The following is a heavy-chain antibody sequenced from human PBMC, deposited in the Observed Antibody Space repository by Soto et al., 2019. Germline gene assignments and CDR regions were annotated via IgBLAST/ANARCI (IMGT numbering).Heavy chain of an antibody. V-gene: IGHV4-34*02. CDR2: INHTGGT. D-gene: IGHD3-3*01. Sequence: QVHLQQWGAGLLKPSETLSLTCAVYGGSVNGYYWNWIRQPPGKGLEWIGEINHTGGTHYNPSLKGRVTMYVDTSKNQFSLRLSSVTAADTAIYYCATRITVFGLLIPPFDPWGQGTQVTVSS. J-gene: IGHJ5*02. CDR1: GGSVNGYY. CDR3: ATRITVFGLLIPPFDP.